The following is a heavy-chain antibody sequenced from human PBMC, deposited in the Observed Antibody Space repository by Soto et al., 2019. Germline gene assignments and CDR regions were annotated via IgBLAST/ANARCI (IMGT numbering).Heavy chain of an antibody. V-gene: IGHV4-34*01. CDR1: GGSFSGFY. D-gene: IGHD3-10*01. CDR3: ARGRLGFGELFRYCLH. Sequence: QVQLQQWGAGLLKPSETLSLTCAVYGGSFSGFYWTWIRQPPGKGLEWIGEINHRGSTSYNPSLKSRVTISVDTSKHQFSLTLTSVTAADTAVYYCARGRLGFGELFRYCLHWGQGILVTVSS. CDR2: INHRGST. J-gene: IGHJ1*01.